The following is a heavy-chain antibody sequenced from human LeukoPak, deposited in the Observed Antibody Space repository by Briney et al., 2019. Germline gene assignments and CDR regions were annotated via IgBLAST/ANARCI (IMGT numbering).Heavy chain of an antibody. J-gene: IGHJ4*02. CDR2: IYSGGST. Sequence: GGSLRLSCAASGFTVSSNYMSWVRQAPGKGLEWVSVIYSGGSTYYADSVKGRFTISRDNAKNSLYLQMNSLRVEDTAIYYCARDHRGYDRTPDYWGQGTLVTVSS. V-gene: IGHV3-53*01. CDR1: GFTVSSNY. D-gene: IGHD5-12*01. CDR3: ARDHRGYDRTPDY.